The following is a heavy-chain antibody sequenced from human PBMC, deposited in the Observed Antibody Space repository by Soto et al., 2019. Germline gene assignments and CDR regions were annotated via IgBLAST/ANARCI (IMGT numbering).Heavy chain of an antibody. CDR2: ISSSSSTI. CDR3: ARSKVAEGMRDAFDI. CDR1: GFTFSSYS. J-gene: IGHJ3*02. D-gene: IGHD5-12*01. Sequence: VQLVESGGGLVQPGGSLRLSCAASGFTFSSYSMNWVRQAPGKGLEWVSYISSSSSTIYYADSVKGRFTISRDNAKNSLYLQMNSLRAEDTAVYYCARSKVAEGMRDAFDIWGQGTMVTVSS. V-gene: IGHV3-48*01.